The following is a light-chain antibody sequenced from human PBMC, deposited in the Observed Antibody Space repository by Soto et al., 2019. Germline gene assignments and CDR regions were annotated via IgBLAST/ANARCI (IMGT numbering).Light chain of an antibody. CDR3: QQSYSTPIT. J-gene: IGKJ5*01. Sequence: DIQMTQSPSTLSASVGDRVTITCRASQSISTWLAWYQKKPGKAPKLLIYAASSLQSGVPSRFSGSGSGTDFTLTISSLQPEDFATYYCQQSYSTPITFGQGTRLEI. CDR1: QSISTW. CDR2: AAS. V-gene: IGKV1-39*01.